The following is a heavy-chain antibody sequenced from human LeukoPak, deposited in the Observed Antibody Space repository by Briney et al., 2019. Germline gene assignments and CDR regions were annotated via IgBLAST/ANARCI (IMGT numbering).Heavy chain of an antibody. CDR1: GFTFSSYA. Sequence: GRSLRLSCAASGFTFSSYAMHWVRQAPGKGLEWVAVISYDGSNKYYADSVKGRFTISRDNSKNTPYLQMNSLRAEDTAVYYCARDSSGTLFDYWGQGTLVTVSS. D-gene: IGHD1-1*01. J-gene: IGHJ4*02. CDR2: ISYDGSNK. CDR3: ARDSSGTLFDY. V-gene: IGHV3-30*01.